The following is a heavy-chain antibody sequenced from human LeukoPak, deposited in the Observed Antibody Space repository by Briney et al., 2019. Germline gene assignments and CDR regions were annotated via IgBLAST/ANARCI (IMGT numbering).Heavy chain of an antibody. CDR1: GGSFSGYY. CDR3: ASGAVAGDFDY. D-gene: IGHD6-19*01. CDR2: INHSGST. V-gene: IGHV4-34*01. Sequence: PSETLSLTCAVYGGSFSGYYWSWIRQPPGKGLEWIGEINHSGSTNYNPSLKSRVTISVDTSKNQFSLKLSSVTAADTAVYYCASGAVAGDFDYWGQGTLVTVSS. J-gene: IGHJ4*02.